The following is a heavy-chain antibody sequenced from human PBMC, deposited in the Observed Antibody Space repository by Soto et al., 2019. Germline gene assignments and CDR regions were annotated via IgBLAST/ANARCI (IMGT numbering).Heavy chain of an antibody. Sequence: SETLSLTCTVSGGSISSYYWSWIRQPPGKGLEWIGYIYYSGSTNYNPSLKSRVTISVDTSKNQFSLKLSSVTAADTAVYYCARDHDCGGDCSNWFDPWGQGTLVTV. V-gene: IGHV4-59*01. CDR2: IYYSGST. CDR3: ARDHDCGGDCSNWFDP. CDR1: GGSISSYY. D-gene: IGHD2-21*02. J-gene: IGHJ5*02.